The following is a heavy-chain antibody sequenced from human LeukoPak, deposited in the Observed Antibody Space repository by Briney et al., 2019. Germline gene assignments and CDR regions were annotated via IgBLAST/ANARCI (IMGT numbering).Heavy chain of an antibody. CDR1: GFTFSRHS. D-gene: IGHD4-23*01. CDR2: ISSSSSYI. CDR3: ARGAENYGGNSNY. J-gene: IGHJ4*02. Sequence: GGSLRLSCAASGFTFSRHSMNWVRQAPGKGLEWVSSISSSSSYIYYADSVKGRLTISRDNAKNSLYLQMNSLRAEDTAVYYCARGAENYGGNSNYWGQGTLVTVSS. V-gene: IGHV3-21*01.